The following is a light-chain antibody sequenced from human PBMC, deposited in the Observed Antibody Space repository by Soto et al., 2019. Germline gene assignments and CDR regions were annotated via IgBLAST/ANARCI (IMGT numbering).Light chain of an antibody. V-gene: IGLV2-14*01. CDR3: SSYTSSGTVL. CDR1: SSDIGGYNY. Sequence: QSALTQPASVSGSPGQSITISCTGTSSDIGGYNYVSWYQQHPGRAPKLMTFEVTNRPSGISNRFSGSKSGNTASLTISGLQAEDEADYYCSSYTSSGTVLFGGGTKVTVL. J-gene: IGLJ2*01. CDR2: EVT.